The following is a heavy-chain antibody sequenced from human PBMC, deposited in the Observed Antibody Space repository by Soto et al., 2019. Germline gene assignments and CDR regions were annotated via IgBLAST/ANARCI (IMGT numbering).Heavy chain of an antibody. Sequence: GASVKVSCKASGGTFSSYAISWVRQAPGQGLEWMGGIIPIFGTANYAQKFQGRVTITADKSTSTAYMELSSLRSEDTAVYYCARDSGSGWYFDYWGQGTLFTVSS. D-gene: IGHD6-19*01. CDR3: ARDSGSGWYFDY. CDR2: IIPIFGTA. CDR1: GGTFSSYA. J-gene: IGHJ4*02. V-gene: IGHV1-69*06.